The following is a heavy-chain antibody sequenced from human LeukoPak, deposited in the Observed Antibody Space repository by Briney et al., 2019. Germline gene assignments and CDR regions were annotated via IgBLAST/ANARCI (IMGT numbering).Heavy chain of an antibody. D-gene: IGHD2-15*01. CDR3: ARAWRGYCSGGSCYRELNWFDP. CDR1: GYTFTSYY. V-gene: IGHV1-46*01. Sequence: ASVKVSCKASGYTFTSYYMHWVRQAPGQGLEWMGIINPSGGSTSYAQKFQGRVTMTRDTSTSTVYMELSSLRSEDTAVYYCARAWRGYCSGGSCYRELNWFDPWGQGTLVTVSS. CDR2: INPSGGST. J-gene: IGHJ5*02.